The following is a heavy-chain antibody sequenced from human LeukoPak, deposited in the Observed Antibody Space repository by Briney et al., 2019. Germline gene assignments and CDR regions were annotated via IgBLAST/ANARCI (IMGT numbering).Heavy chain of an antibody. V-gene: IGHV3-21*01. CDR3: AREARGYSYTVMDV. CDR2: ISSSSSYI. J-gene: IGHJ6*03. Sequence: GGSLRLSCAASGFTFSSYSMNWVRQAPGKGLEWVSSISSSSSYIYYADSVKGRFTISRDNAKNSLYLQMNSLRAEDTAVYYCAREARGYSYTVMDVWGKGTTVTVSS. CDR1: GFTFSSYS. D-gene: IGHD5-18*01.